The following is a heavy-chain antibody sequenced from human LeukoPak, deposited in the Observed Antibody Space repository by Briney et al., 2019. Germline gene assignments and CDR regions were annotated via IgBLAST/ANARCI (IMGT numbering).Heavy chain of an antibody. CDR1: GGSISSGDYY. J-gene: IGHJ3*02. V-gene: IGHV4-30-4*01. D-gene: IGHD3-16*01. Sequence: SETLSLTCTVSGGSISSGDYYWRWIRQPPGKGLEWIGYIYYSGSPYYNPSLKSRVTISVDTSKNQFSLKLSSVTAADTAVYYCARDRFDYVWGSFPPPGAFDIWGQATMVTVSS. CDR3: ARDRFDYVWGSFPPPGAFDI. CDR2: IYYSGSP.